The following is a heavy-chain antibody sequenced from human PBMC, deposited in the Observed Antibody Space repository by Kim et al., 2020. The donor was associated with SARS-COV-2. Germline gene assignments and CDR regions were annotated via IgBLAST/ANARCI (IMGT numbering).Heavy chain of an antibody. CDR3: ARMGFYYDSSGYIYFFDS. CDR2: IYSSGST. CDR1: GGSVSSGIYY. Sequence: SETLSLTCSVSGGSVSSGIYYWSWIRQPPGKGLEWIGYIYSSGSTKYNPSLKSRVTISVETSKNQFSLRLSSVTAADTAVYYCARMGFYYDSSGYIYFFDSWGQGTLVTVSS. D-gene: IGHD3-22*01. V-gene: IGHV4-61*01. J-gene: IGHJ4*02.